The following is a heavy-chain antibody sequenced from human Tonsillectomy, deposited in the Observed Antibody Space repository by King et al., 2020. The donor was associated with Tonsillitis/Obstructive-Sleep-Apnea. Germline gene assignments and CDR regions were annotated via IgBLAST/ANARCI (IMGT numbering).Heavy chain of an antibody. V-gene: IGHV3-66*01. CDR2: IYSGGST. D-gene: IGHD2-2*01. J-gene: IGHJ4*02. CDR3: ARVDCSSTSCRDF. Sequence: VQLVESGGGLVQPGGSVRLSCAASGLTVSSNYMSWVRQAPGKGLEWVSFIYSGGSTYYADSVKGRFTISRDNSKNTLYLQMNSLRAEDTAVYYWARVDCSSTSCRDFWGQGTLVTVSS. CDR1: GLTVSSNY.